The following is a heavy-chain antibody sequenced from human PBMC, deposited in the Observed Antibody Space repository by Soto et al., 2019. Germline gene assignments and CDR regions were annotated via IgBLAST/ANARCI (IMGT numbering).Heavy chain of an antibody. V-gene: IGHV1-69*02. J-gene: IGHJ4*02. Sequence: GASVKVSCKASGGTFSSYTISWVRQAPGQGLEWMGRIIPILGIANYAQKFQGRVTITADKSTSTAYMELSSLRSEDTAVYYCASHIVVVPAALGAFDYWGQGTLVTVSS. CDR1: GGTFSSYT. CDR3: ASHIVVVPAALGAFDY. CDR2: IIPILGIA. D-gene: IGHD2-2*01.